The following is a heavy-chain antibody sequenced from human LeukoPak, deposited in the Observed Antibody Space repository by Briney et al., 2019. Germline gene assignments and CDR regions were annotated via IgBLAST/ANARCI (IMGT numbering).Heavy chain of an antibody. Sequence: GGSLRLSCAVSGFTFDDYAMHWVRQVPGKGLDWVSGINWNSDSIGYADSVKGRFTTSRDNAKNSLYLQMNSLRVGDTAIYYCAREEYQVLLDWGQGILVTVAS. D-gene: IGHD2-15*01. J-gene: IGHJ4*02. CDR3: AREEYQVLLD. CDR1: GFTFDDYA. V-gene: IGHV3-9*01. CDR2: INWNSDSI.